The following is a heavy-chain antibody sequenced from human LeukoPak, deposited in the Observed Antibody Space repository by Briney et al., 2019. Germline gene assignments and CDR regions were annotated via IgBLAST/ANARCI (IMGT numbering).Heavy chain of an antibody. CDR2: IYYSGST. V-gene: IGHV4-59*01. D-gene: IGHD6-13*01. CDR1: GGSISSYY. CDR3: TTAFGYSRD. Sequence: SETLSLTCAVSGGSISSYYWSWIRQPPGKGLEWIGYIYYSGSTNYNPSLKSRVTISVDTSKNQFSLKLSSVTAADTAVYYCTTAFGYSRDWGQGTLVTVSS. J-gene: IGHJ4*02.